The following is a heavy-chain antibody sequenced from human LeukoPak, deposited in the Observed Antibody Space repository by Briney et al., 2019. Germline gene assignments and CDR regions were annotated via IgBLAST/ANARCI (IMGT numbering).Heavy chain of an antibody. V-gene: IGHV1-18*01. Sequence: RASVKVSCKASGYAFTSYGISWVRQAPGQGLEWMGWISAYNGNTNYAQKFQGRVTMTRNTSISTAYMELSSLRSEDTAVYYCARGGALGLSGYSRLIYFQHWGQGTLVTVSS. CDR2: ISAYNGNT. J-gene: IGHJ1*01. CDR1: GYAFTSYG. CDR3: ARGGALGLSGYSRLIYFQH. D-gene: IGHD6-13*01.